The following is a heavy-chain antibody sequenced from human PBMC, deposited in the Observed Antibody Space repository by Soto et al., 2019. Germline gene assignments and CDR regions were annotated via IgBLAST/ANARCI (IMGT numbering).Heavy chain of an antibody. CDR3: AKVGPYYYDNSLRDDY. D-gene: IGHD3-22*01. J-gene: IGHJ4*02. Sequence: EVQLLESGGDLVQPGGSLRVSCAASGFTFSNYAMTWVRQAPGKGLEWVSAISSGGVNTYYADSVKGRFTISRDNSKNTLYLQMNSLRAEDTAKYYCAKVGPYYYDNSLRDDYWGQGTMVTVSS. V-gene: IGHV3-23*01. CDR1: GFTFSNYA. CDR2: ISSGGVNT.